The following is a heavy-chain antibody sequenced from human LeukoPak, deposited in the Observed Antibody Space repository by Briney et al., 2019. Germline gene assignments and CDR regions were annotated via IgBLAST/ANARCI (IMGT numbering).Heavy chain of an antibody. V-gene: IGHV1-18*01. Sequence: EASVKVSCKASGYTFTSYGISWVRQAPGQGLEWMGWISAYNGNTNYAQKLQGRVTMTTDTSTSTAYMELRSLRSDDTAVYYCARAVDYYDSSGPPGHGMDVWGQGTTVTVSS. CDR2: ISAYNGNT. CDR1: GYTFTSYG. CDR3: ARAVDYYDSSGPPGHGMDV. J-gene: IGHJ6*02. D-gene: IGHD3-22*01.